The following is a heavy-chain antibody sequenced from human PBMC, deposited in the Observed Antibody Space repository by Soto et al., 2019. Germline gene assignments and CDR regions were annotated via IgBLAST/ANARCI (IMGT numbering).Heavy chain of an antibody. D-gene: IGHD5-12*01. Sequence: GASVKVSCKASGGTFISYAMRWVRQAPGHGIEWMGGISALFGTAYYAQKFQGRGTITEVESTSTAYMELSSPRSEDTSVYYCARARHYYDYGEVFHYGMDVWGQGTTVTVSS. CDR3: ARARHYYDYGEVFHYGMDV. V-gene: IGHV1-69*13. CDR2: ISALFGTA. J-gene: IGHJ6*02. CDR1: GGTFISYA.